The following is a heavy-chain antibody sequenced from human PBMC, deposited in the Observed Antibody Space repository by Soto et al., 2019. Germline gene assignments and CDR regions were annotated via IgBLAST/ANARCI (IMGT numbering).Heavy chain of an antibody. J-gene: IGHJ4*02. V-gene: IGHV4-34*01. Sequence: TLETLPHTCTVSGVSFSGYYWSWIRQPPGTGLEWIGEINHSGSTNYNPSLKSRVTISVDTSKNQFSLKLTSVTAADTAVYYCARDKITGLFDYWGQGTLVTVSS. CDR2: INHSGST. CDR3: ARDKITGLFDY. CDR1: GVSFSGYY. D-gene: IGHD2-8*02.